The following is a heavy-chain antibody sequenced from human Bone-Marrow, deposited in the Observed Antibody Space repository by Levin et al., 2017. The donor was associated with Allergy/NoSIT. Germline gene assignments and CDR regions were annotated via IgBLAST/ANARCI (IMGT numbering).Heavy chain of an antibody. Sequence: SETLSLTCTVSGDSITTNYYWGWIRQSPGKGLEYIASMHHTGDTHYNPSLKSRVTISIDTSNNQFSLKLTSVSAADTAVYYCARDNLSVAGVRKMDWGQGTLVTVSS. CDR3: ARDNLSVAGVRKMD. CDR2: MHHTGDT. CDR1: GDSITTNYY. J-gene: IGHJ4*02. D-gene: IGHD6-19*01. V-gene: IGHV4-38-2*02.